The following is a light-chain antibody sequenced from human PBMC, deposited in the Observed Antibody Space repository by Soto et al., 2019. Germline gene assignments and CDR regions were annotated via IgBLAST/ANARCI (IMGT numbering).Light chain of an antibody. CDR2: GAS. J-gene: IGKJ5*01. V-gene: IGKV3-15*01. Sequence: EIGMTQSPATLSVSPGERATLSCRASQSVSSNLAWYQQKPGQAPRLLIYGASPMATGIPARFSGSGAGTEFTITISSLQSEDFAVYYWQQYNNWPITFGQGTRLEIK. CDR1: QSVSSN. CDR3: QQYNNWPIT.